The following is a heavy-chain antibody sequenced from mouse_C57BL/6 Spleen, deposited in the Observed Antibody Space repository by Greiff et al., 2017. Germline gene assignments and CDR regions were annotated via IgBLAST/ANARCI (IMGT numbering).Heavy chain of an antibody. Sequence: EVQLQQSGPELVKPGASVKISCKASGYTFTDYYMNWVKQSHGKSLEWIGDINPNNGGTSYNQKFKGKATLTVDKSSSTAYMELRSLTSEDSAVYYCARSSNYEAMDYWGQGTSVTVAS. J-gene: IGHJ4*01. D-gene: IGHD2-5*01. CDR2: INPNNGGT. CDR1: GYTFTDYY. CDR3: ARSSNYEAMDY. V-gene: IGHV1-26*01.